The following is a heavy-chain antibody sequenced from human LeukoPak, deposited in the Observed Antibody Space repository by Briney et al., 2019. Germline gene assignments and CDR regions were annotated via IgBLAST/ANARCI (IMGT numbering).Heavy chain of an antibody. CDR1: GFTFDDYA. D-gene: IGHD3-10*01. CDR3: AKGLYGSGSYPFDY. V-gene: IGHV3-9*01. Sequence: GGPLRLSCAASGFTFDDYAMHWVRQAPGKGLEWVSGISWNSGSIGYADSVKGRFTISRDNAKNSLYLQMNSLRAEDTALYYCAKGLYGSGSYPFDYWGQGTLVTVSS. CDR2: ISWNSGSI. J-gene: IGHJ4*02.